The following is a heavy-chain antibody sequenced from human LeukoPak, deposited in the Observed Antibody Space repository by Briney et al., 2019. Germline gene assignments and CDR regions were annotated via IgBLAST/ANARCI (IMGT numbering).Heavy chain of an antibody. V-gene: IGHV6-1*01. CDR2: TYYRSKWYN. Sequence: SQTLSLTCAISGDSVSSNSAAWNWIRQSPSRGLEWLGRTYYRSKWYNDYAVSVKSRITIKPDTSKNQFSLQLNSVTPEDTAVYYCARISLERFYYGSGSYYNVDGAYYFDYWGQGTLVTVSS. D-gene: IGHD3-10*01. CDR1: GDSVSSNSAA. CDR3: ARISLERFYYGSGSYYNVDGAYYFDY. J-gene: IGHJ4*02.